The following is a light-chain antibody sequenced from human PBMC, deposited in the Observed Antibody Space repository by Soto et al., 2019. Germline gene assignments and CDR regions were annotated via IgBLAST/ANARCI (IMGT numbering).Light chain of an antibody. CDR3: QQHSHWPPWT. CDR1: QSVGSS. J-gene: IGKJ1*01. CDR2: GAS. V-gene: IGKV3-11*01. Sequence: EIVLTQSPGTLSLSPGERATLSCRASQSVGSSLSWYQQKPGQAPRLLFYGASNRATAIPDRFSGSGFGTDFTLTISNLEPEDFAVYYCQQHSHWPPWTFGQGTKVDIK.